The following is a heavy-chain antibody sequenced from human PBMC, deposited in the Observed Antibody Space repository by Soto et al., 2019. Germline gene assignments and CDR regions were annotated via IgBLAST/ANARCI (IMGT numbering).Heavy chain of an antibody. J-gene: IGHJ4*02. CDR3: AKRQGPLAAAGDY. Sequence: EVQLLESGGGLVQPGGSLRLSCAASGFTFSSYAMRLVRQAPGKGLEWVSAISGSGGRTYYADSVKGRFTISRDNSKNPLYQQMNSLRADGTGVYYCAKRQGPLAAAGDYWGQGTLVTVSS. V-gene: IGHV3-23*01. CDR1: GFTFSSYA. D-gene: IGHD6-13*01. CDR2: ISGSGGRT.